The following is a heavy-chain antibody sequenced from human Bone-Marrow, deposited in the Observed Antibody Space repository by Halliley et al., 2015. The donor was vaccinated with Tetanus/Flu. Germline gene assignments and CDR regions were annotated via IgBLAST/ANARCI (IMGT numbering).Heavy chain of an antibody. CDR2: ISPDGGEK. CDR3: AKGGFTVRGGNGMDV. Sequence: NISPDGGEKYYVDSVKGRFTISRDNAKNSLSLQMDSLRADDTAVYYCAKGGFTVRGGNGMDVWGQGTTVTVSS. V-gene: IGHV3-7*03. J-gene: IGHJ6*02. D-gene: IGHD3-10*01.